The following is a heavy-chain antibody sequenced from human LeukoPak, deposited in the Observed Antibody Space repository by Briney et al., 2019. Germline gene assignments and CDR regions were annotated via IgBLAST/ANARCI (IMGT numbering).Heavy chain of an antibody. CDR1: GFTFSSYA. CDR3: AKARGLEISNWCFDF. J-gene: IGHJ2*01. CDR2: ITRGGGNT. D-gene: IGHD3-16*01. V-gene: IGHV3-23*01. Sequence: GGSLRLSCAASGFTFSSYAMSWVRQAPGEGLQWVSTITRGGGNTYYADSVKGRFTISRDNSKNTLYLQMNSLRAEDTAVYYCAKARGLEISNWCFDFWGRGTLVTVSS.